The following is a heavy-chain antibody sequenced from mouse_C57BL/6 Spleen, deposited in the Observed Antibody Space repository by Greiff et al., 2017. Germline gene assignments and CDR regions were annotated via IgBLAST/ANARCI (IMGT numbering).Heavy chain of an antibody. CDR1: GYAFSSSW. CDR3: ARGDSWFAY. V-gene: IGHV1-82*01. Sequence: VQGVESGPELVKPGASVKISCKASGYAFSSSWMNWVKQRPGKGLEWIGRIYPGDGDTNYNGKFKGKATLTADKSSSTAYMQLSSLTSEDSAVYFCARGDSWFAYWGQGTLVTVSA. CDR2: IYPGDGDT. J-gene: IGHJ3*01.